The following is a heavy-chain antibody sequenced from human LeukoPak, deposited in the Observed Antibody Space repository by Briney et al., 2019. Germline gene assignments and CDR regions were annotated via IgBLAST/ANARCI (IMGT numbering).Heavy chain of an antibody. CDR1: GYTFTSYG. J-gene: IGHJ3*02. D-gene: IGHD6-13*01. CDR2: ISAYNGNT. CDR3: ARDPAGRSSWHDAFAI. V-gene: IGHV1-18*01. Sequence: GASVKVSCKASGYTFTSYGISWVRQAPGQGLEWMGWISAYNGNTNYAQKLQGRVTMTTDTSTSTAYMELRSLRSDDTAVYYCARDPAGRSSWHDAFAIWGQGTMVTVS.